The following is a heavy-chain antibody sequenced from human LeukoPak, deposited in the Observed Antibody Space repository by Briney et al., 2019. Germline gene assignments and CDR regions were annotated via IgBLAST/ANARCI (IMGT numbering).Heavy chain of an antibody. J-gene: IGHJ4*02. Sequence: GGSLRLSCAASGFTFSSYNMNWVRQAPGKGLEWVSSISSSSSYIYYADPVKGRFTISRDNAKNSLYLQINSLRAEDTAVYYCARAYNYYDSYSGYWGQGTLVTVSS. D-gene: IGHD3-22*01. CDR2: ISSSSSYI. V-gene: IGHV3-21*01. CDR1: GFTFSSYN. CDR3: ARAYNYYDSYSGY.